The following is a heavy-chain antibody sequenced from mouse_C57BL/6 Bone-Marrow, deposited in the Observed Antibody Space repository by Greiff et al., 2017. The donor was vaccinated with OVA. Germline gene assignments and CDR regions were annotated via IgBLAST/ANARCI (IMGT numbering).Heavy chain of an antibody. CDR3: ARRYYGSRGGLYYAMDY. Sequence: QVQLQQPGAELVKPGASVKLSCKASGYTFTSYWMHWVKQRPGRGLEWIGRIDPNSGGTKYNEKFKSKATLTVDKPSSTAYMQLSSLTSEDSAVYYCARRYYGSRGGLYYAMDYWGQGTSVTVSS. J-gene: IGHJ4*01. CDR1: GYTFTSYW. CDR2: IDPNSGGT. V-gene: IGHV1-72*01. D-gene: IGHD1-1*01.